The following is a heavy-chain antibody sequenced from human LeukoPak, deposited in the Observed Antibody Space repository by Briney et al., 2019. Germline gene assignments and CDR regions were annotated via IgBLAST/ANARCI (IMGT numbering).Heavy chain of an antibody. Sequence: SETLSLTCTVSGGSISSYYWSWIRQPPGQGLEWIGYIYYSGSTNYNPSLKSRVTISVDTSKNQFSLELSSVTAADTAVYYCARLEQYYYYYMDVWGKGTTVTVSS. V-gene: IGHV4-59*01. CDR1: GGSISSYY. CDR2: IYYSGST. D-gene: IGHD5-24*01. CDR3: ARLEQYYYYYMDV. J-gene: IGHJ6*03.